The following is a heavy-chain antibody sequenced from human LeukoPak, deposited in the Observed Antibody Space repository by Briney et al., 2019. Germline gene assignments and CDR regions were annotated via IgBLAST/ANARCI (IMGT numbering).Heavy chain of an antibody. Sequence: LSGGSLRLSCAASGFTFSSYAMSWVRQAPGKGLEWVSAISGSGGSTYYADSVKGRFTISRDNSKNTLYLQMNSLRAEDTAVYYCAGDDHPHEYSYAAYWGQGTLVTVSS. CDR1: GFTFSSYA. CDR3: AGDDHPHEYSYAAY. V-gene: IGHV3-23*01. D-gene: IGHD5-18*01. CDR2: ISGSGGST. J-gene: IGHJ4*02.